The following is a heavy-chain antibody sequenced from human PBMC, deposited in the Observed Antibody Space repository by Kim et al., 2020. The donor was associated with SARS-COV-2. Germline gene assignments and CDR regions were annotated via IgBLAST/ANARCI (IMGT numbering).Heavy chain of an antibody. CDR2: IWYDGSNK. CDR1: GFTFSSYG. Sequence: GGSLRLSCAASGFTFSSYGMHWVRQAPGKGLEWVAVIWYDGSNKYYADSVKGRFTISRDNSKNTLYLQMNSLRAEDTAVYYCARDDYGLSVWSYYYYYGMDVWGQGTTVTVSS. CDR3: ARDDYGLSVWSYYYYYGMDV. D-gene: IGHD4-17*01. J-gene: IGHJ6*02. V-gene: IGHV3-33*01.